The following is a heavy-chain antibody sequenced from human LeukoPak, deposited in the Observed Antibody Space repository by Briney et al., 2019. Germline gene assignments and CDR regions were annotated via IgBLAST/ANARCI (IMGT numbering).Heavy chain of an antibody. D-gene: IGHD3-10*01. J-gene: IGHJ5*02. Sequence: PGGSLRLSCAASVDTFSSYGMHWVRQAPGKGLEWGGVICYDGSNKYYADSVKGRFTISRENSKNTLYLQLNSLRAEDTAVYYCAKEVASMVLGSWGQGTLVTVYS. CDR3: AKEVASMVLGS. CDR2: ICYDGSNK. CDR1: VDTFSSYG. V-gene: IGHV3-33*06.